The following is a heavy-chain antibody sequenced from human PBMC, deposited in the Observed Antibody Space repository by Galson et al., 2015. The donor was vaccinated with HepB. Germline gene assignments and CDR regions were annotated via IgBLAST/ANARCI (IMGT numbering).Heavy chain of an antibody. CDR2: INSDGSST. V-gene: IGHV3-74*01. CDR1: GFTFSSYW. Sequence: SLRLSCAASGFTFSSYWMHWVRQAPGKGLVWVSRINSDGSSTSYADSVKGRFTISRDNAKNTLYLQMSSLRAEDTAVYYCARLPYSSSWYNYGMDVWGQGTTVTVSS. CDR3: ARLPYSSSWYNYGMDV. J-gene: IGHJ6*02. D-gene: IGHD6-13*01.